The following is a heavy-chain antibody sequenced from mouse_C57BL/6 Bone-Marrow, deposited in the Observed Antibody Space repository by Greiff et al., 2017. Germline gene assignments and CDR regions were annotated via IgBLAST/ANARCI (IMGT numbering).Heavy chain of an antibody. CDR1: GYTFTGYW. D-gene: IGHD1-1*01. CDR3: AREGITTVVVPYDAMDY. Sequence: QVQLQQSGAELMKPGASVKLSCKATGYTFTGYWIEWVKQRPGHGLEWIGEILPGSGSTNYNEKFKGKATFTADTSSNTAYMQLSSLTTEDSAIYYCAREGITTVVVPYDAMDYWGQGTSVTVSS. J-gene: IGHJ4*01. CDR2: ILPGSGST. V-gene: IGHV1-9*01.